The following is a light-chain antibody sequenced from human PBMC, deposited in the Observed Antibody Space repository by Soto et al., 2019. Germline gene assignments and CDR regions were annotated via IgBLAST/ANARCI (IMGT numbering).Light chain of an antibody. CDR1: QSISRW. Sequence: DIQMTQSPSTLSASVGDRVTITCRASQSISRWLAWYQQKPGKAPKLLIYDASSLESGVPSRFSGSGSGTEFTPTISSLQPDDLALYYSRYSNIYCTFGQRSKV. CDR2: DAS. CDR3: RYSNIYCT. J-gene: IGKJ1*01. V-gene: IGKV1-5*01.